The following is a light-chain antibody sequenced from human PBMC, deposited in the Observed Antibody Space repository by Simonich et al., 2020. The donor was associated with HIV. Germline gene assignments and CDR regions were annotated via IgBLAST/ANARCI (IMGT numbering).Light chain of an antibody. J-gene: IGKJ4*01. CDR1: QNVLYGSNNKHY. CDR2: WAS. V-gene: IGKV4-1*01. CDR3: QQYFRTPLT. Sequence: DIVMTQSPDSLAVSLGERATINCKSSQNVLYGSNNKHYLAWYQQKPGQPPKLLIYWASSRESGVPDRFSGSGSETDFTLTISSLQAEDVAVYYCQQYFRTPLTFGGGTKVEIK.